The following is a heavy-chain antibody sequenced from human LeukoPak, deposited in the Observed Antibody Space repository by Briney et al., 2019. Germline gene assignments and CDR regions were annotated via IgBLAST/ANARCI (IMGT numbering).Heavy chain of an antibody. D-gene: IGHD3-16*01. CDR1: GGSVSSGSFY. V-gene: IGHV4-39*07. CDR2: INHSGST. J-gene: IGHJ4*02. CDR3: ASPLGDY. Sequence: PSETLSLTCTVSGGSVSSGSFYWSWIRQPPGKGLEWIGEINHSGSTNYNPSLKSRVTISVDTSKNQFSLKLSSVTAADTAVYYCASPLGDYWGQGTLVTVSS.